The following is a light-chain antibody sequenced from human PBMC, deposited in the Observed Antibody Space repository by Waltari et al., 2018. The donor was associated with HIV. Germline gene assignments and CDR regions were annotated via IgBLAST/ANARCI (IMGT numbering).Light chain of an antibody. CDR2: DVS. CDR1: RSVGTF. V-gene: IGKV3-11*01. J-gene: IGKJ4*01. Sequence: EIVLTQSPATLSVSPGERATLSCRASRSVGTFLAWYQKKLGQAPSLLIYDVSYRATGIPARFSGRGSDTDFSLSINGLEPEDFATYYCQPRINWPLTFDGGTKVDI. CDR3: QPRINWPLT.